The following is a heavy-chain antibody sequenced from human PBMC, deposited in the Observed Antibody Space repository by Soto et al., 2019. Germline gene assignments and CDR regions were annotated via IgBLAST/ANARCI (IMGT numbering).Heavy chain of an antibody. J-gene: IGHJ5*02. CDR3: ASRSVVYAIDQNLFDP. CDR1: GGSFSGYY. Sequence: QVQLQQWGAGLLKPSETLYLTCAVYGGSFSGYYWSWIRQPPGKGLEWIGEINHSGSTNYNPSLKGRVTISVDTSKNQFSLQLSSVTAADTAVYYCASRSVVYAIDQNLFDPWGQGTLVTVSS. D-gene: IGHD2-8*02. V-gene: IGHV4-34*01. CDR2: INHSGST.